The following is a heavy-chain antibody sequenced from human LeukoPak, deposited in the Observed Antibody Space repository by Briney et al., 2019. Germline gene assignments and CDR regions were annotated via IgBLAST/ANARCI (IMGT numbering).Heavy chain of an antibody. J-gene: IGHJ5*02. CDR2: IYYSGST. CDR1: GGSISSSSYY. CDR3: ARDCRSSWYNWFDP. V-gene: IGHV4-39*07. D-gene: IGHD6-13*01. Sequence: SETLSLTCTVSGGSISSSSYYWGWIRQPPGKGLEWIGSIYYSGSTYYNPSLKSRVTIPVDTSKNQFSLKLSSVTAADTAVYYCARDCRSSWYNWFDPWGQGTLVTVSS.